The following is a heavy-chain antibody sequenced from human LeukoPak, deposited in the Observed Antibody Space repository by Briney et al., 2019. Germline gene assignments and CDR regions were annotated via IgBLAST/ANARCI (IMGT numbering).Heavy chain of an antibody. CDR2: IIPIFGTA. CDR3: ARGRITMIYYYYYMDV. Sequence: SVKVSCKASGGTFSSYAISWVRQAPGQGLEWMGGIIPIFGTANYAQKFQGRVTITADKSTSTAYMELSSLRSEDTAVYYCARGRITMIYYYYYMDVWGKGTTVTVSS. V-gene: IGHV1-69*06. CDR1: GGTFSSYA. D-gene: IGHD3-22*01. J-gene: IGHJ6*03.